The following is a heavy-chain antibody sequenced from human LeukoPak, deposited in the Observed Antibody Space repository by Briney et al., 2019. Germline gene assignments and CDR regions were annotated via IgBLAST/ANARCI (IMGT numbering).Heavy chain of an antibody. Sequence: SQTLSLTCSVSAGSTSSGGYYWSWIRQYPGKGLEWIGYVRSSGTTYYNPSLKGRVAMSVDTSKNQFSLKLNSVTAADTAIYYCARQIPNGPLDSWSQGTLVSVSS. CDR2: VRSSGTT. J-gene: IGHJ5*01. V-gene: IGHV4-31*03. CDR3: ARQIPNGPLDS. CDR1: AGSTSSGGYY.